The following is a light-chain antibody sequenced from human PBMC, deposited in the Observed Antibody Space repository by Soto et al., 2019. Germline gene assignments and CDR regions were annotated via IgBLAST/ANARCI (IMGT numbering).Light chain of an antibody. CDR1: SSDVGGYDY. CDR3: SSYSISTAYL. CDR2: EVS. Sequence: QSALTQPASVSGSPGQSITISCTGTSSDVGGYDYVSWYQLHPGKAPKLMVFEVSNRPSGVSYRFSGSKSGITASLTISGLQAEDEADYFCSSYSISTAYLFGTGTKVTAL. J-gene: IGLJ1*01. V-gene: IGLV2-14*01.